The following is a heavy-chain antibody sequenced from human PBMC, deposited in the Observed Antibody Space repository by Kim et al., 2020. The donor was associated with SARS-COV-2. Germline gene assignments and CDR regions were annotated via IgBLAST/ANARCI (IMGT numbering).Heavy chain of an antibody. Sequence: RFTISRDNAKNSLYLQMNSLRAEDTAVYYCARDGRYYDSSGYYSSGGMDVWGQGTTVTVSS. D-gene: IGHD3-22*01. CDR3: ARDGRYYDSSGYYSSGGMDV. J-gene: IGHJ6*02. V-gene: IGHV3-11*06.